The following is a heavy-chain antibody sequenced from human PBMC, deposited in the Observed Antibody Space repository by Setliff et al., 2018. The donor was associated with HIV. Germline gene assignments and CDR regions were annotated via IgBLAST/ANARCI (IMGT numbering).Heavy chain of an antibody. CDR1: GDTLTDYY. D-gene: IGHD7-27*01. Sequence: ASVKVSCKSSGDTLTDYYIHWVRQAPGQGLEWMAWINPNSGDTNSAQKFQGRVTMTRDTSIRTVYMELSRLTSDDTAVYFCARDRTQQNWGSRGYYYMDVWGKGTTVTVS. J-gene: IGHJ6*03. CDR3: ARDRTQQNWGSRGYYYMDV. CDR2: INPNSGDT. V-gene: IGHV1-2*02.